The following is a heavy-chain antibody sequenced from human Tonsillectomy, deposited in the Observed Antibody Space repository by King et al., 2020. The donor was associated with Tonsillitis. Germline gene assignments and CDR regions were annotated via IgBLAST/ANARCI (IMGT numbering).Heavy chain of an antibody. CDR3: ARQYSGTYYGFKWFDP. D-gene: IGHD1-26*01. V-gene: IGHV4-39*07. Sequence: QLQESGPGLVKPSETLSFTCTVSGDSISSSNYYWGWIRQPPGKGLEWIGSMYSSGSTFYNPSLKSRVIISVDTSKNQFSLKLSSVTAADTAVYYCARQYSGTYYGFKWFDPWGQGTLVTVSS. CDR2: MYSSGST. J-gene: IGHJ5*02. CDR1: GDSISSSNYY.